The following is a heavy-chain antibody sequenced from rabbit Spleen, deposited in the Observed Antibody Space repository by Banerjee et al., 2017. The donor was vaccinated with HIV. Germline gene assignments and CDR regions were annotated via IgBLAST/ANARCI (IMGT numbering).Heavy chain of an antibody. CDR3: ARETSSGWGVVLYYFSL. Sequence: QSLEESGGDLVKPGASLTLTCTASGFSLNNNYVMCWVRQAPGKGLEWIGCIDTDDGITYYASWAKGRFTISKASSTVDLKMTSLTAADTATYFCARETSSGWGVVLYYFSLWGPGTLVTVS. CDR2: IDTDDGIT. D-gene: IGHD4-1*01. J-gene: IGHJ4*01. CDR1: GFSLNNNYV. V-gene: IGHV1S40*01.